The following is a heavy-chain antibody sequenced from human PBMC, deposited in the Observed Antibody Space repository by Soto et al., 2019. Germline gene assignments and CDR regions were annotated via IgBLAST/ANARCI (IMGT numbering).Heavy chain of an antibody. D-gene: IGHD2-15*01. CDR3: ARGYRVGTYDYGLAV. J-gene: IGHJ6*02. V-gene: IGHV3-53*01. CDR1: GFTGSSNC. CDR2: IYRGGTT. Sequence: GRSLRLSCAASGFTGSSNCMYWVRQSPGKGLEWVSDIYRGGTTYYADSVRGRFIISRDNSKNTLYLQMNSLRAEDTAVYYCARGYRVGTYDYGLAVWGQ.